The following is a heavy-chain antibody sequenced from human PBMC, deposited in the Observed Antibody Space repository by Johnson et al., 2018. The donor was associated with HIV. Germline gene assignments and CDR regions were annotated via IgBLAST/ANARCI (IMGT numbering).Heavy chain of an antibody. CDR1: GFTFSSYG. V-gene: IGHV3-30*02. J-gene: IGHJ3*02. CDR2: IRYDGSNK. D-gene: IGHD1-7*01. Sequence: QVQLVESGGGVVQPGGSLRLSCAASGFTFSSYGMHWVRQAPGKGLEWVAFIRYDGSNKYYADSVKGRFTISSDHSKNTLYLQMNSLRAEDTALYYCAKEMTVGTTTAFDIWGQGTMVTVSS. CDR3: AKEMTVGTTTAFDI.